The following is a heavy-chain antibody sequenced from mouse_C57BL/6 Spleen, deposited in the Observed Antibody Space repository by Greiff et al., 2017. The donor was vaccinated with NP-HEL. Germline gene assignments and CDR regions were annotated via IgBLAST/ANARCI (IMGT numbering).Heavy chain of an antibody. CDR2: ISSGSSTI. CDR1: GFTFSDYG. Sequence: EVKVVESGGGLVKPGGSLKLSCAASGFTFSDYGMHWVRQAPEKGLEWVAYISSGSSTIYYADTVKGRFTISRDNAKNTLFLQMTSLRSEDTAMYYCARRAYYYGSSYPGGYAMDYWGQGTSVTVSS. V-gene: IGHV5-17*01. CDR3: ARRAYYYGSSYPGGYAMDY. J-gene: IGHJ4*01. D-gene: IGHD1-1*01.